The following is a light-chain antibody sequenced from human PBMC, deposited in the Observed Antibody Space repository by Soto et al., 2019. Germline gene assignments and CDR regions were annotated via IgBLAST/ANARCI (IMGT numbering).Light chain of an antibody. CDR3: QQSYSTPRT. J-gene: IGKJ1*01. CDR1: QSISSY. CDR2: GGS. Sequence: DIQMTQSPSSLSASVGDRVTITCRASQSISSYISWYQQKSGEAPKLLIYGGSSLQSGVPSRFSGSGSGTECTLTISSLQPEDFATYYCQQSYSTPRTFGQGTKVDIK. V-gene: IGKV1-39*01.